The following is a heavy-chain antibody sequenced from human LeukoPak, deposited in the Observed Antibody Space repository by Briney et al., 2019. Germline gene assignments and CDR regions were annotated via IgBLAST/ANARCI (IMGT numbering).Heavy chain of an antibody. J-gene: IGHJ6*03. Sequence: SETLSLTCTVSGGSISSGSYYWSWIRQPAGKGLEWIGRIYTSGSTNYNPSLKSRVTISVDTSKNQFSLKLSSVTAADTAVYYCARSVEGYCRGGSCYYYSYCMDVWGKGTTVTVSS. CDR2: IYTSGST. CDR1: GGSISSGSYY. V-gene: IGHV4-61*02. CDR3: ARSVEGYCRGGSCYYYSYCMDV. D-gene: IGHD2-15*01.